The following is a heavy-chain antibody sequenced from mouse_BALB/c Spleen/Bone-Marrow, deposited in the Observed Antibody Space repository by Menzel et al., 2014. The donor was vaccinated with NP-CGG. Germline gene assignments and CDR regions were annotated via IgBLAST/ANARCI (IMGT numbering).Heavy chain of an antibody. CDR3: ARGLRSAMDY. J-gene: IGHJ4*01. CDR1: GFNIKDTY. Sequence: EVKLVESGAELVKPGASVKLSCTASGFNIKDTYIHWVKQRPEQGLEWIGRIDPANGNTKYDPKFQGKATITADTSSNTAYLQLSSLTSEDTAVYYCARGLRSAMDYWGQGTSVTVSS. CDR2: IDPANGNT. D-gene: IGHD1-1*01. V-gene: IGHV14-3*02.